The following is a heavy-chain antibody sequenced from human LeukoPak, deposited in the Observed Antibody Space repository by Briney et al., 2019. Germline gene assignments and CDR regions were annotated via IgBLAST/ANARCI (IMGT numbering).Heavy chain of an antibody. D-gene: IGHD2-15*01. CDR2: IYYSGST. CDR1: GGSISSYY. V-gene: IGHV4-59*12. CDR3: AREVVVAASTQNWFDP. J-gene: IGHJ5*02. Sequence: PSETQSLTCTVSGGSISSYYWSWIRQPPGKGLEWIGYIYYSGSTNYNPSLKSRVTISVDTSKNQFSLKLSSVTAADTAVYYCAREVVVAASTQNWFDPWGQGTLVTVSS.